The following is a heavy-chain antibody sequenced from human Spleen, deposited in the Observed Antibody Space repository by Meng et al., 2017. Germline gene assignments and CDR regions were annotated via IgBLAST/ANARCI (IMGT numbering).Heavy chain of an antibody. CDR3: AVLEGG. Sequence: ASVKVSCKASGGTFSSYAISWVRQAPGQGLEWIGWIKTNDGGTKFAEKFLGRVTVTRDTATTTTYMEMSSLTYDDTAVYYCAVLEGGWGQGTLVPSPQ. D-gene: IGHD3-3*01. CDR2: IKTNDGGT. CDR1: GGTFSSYA. V-gene: IGHV1-2*02. J-gene: IGHJ4*03.